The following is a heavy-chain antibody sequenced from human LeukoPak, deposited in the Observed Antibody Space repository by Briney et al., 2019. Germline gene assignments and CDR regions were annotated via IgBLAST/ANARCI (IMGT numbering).Heavy chain of an antibody. CDR1: GFSFSTYA. D-gene: IGHD1/OR15-1a*01. CDR3: AAEQEGRRAAFDH. J-gene: IGHJ4*02. V-gene: IGHV3-23*01. CDR2: ISGSGGST. Sequence: PGRSLRLSCAASGFSFSTYAMSWARQAPGKGLEWVSTISGSGGSTDYADSVKGRFTISRDNSQNTLYLHMSSLRAEDTAIYYCAAEQEGRRAAFDHWGQGTLVTVSS.